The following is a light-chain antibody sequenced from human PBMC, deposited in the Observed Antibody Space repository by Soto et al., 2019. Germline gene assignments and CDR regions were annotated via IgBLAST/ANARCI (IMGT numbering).Light chain of an antibody. Sequence: DIQMTQSPSTLSASVGDRVTVTCRASQSISSWLAWYQQKPGKAPKLLIYKASSLESGVPSRFSGSGSGTEFTLTISSLQPEDFATYYCLQHDTYPLTFGQGTKVDIK. CDR2: KAS. CDR3: LQHDTYPLT. J-gene: IGKJ1*01. CDR1: QSISSW. V-gene: IGKV1-5*03.